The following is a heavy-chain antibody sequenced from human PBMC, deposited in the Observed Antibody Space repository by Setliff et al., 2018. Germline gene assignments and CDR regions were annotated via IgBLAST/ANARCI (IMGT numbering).Heavy chain of an antibody. CDR1: GFTVSSNY. D-gene: IGHD4-4*01. CDR2: ISRTYSTI. V-gene: IGHV3-11*01. Sequence: PGGSLRLSCAASGFTVSSNYMSWVRQAPGKGLEWVSYISRTYSTIYYADSVKGRFTVSRDNAKNTLYLQMNSLRGEDTAVYYCAKDTGYYFDYWGQGTLVTVSS. J-gene: IGHJ4*02. CDR3: AKDTGYYFDY.